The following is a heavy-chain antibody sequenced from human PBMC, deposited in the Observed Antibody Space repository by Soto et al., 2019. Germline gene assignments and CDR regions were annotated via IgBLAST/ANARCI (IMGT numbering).Heavy chain of an antibody. D-gene: IGHD1-1*01. Sequence: QVQLVQSGAEVKKPGASVMVSCKASGYTFSSYHITWVRQAPGQGLEWMAWISAYNGNTNYAQKLQGRVTMNTAPSTSTAYREVRRLRSDDTAVYYCARVGPTTGYWGPGTLVNVSS. CDR3: ARVGPTTGY. CDR2: ISAYNGNT. V-gene: IGHV1-18*04. CDR1: GYTFSSYH. J-gene: IGHJ1*01.